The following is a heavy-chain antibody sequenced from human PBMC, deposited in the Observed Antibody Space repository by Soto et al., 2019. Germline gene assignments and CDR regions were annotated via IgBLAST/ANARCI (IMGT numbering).Heavy chain of an antibody. CDR1: GYSFTTYG. CDR3: ARPYDSSQPPRFDY. J-gene: IGHJ4*02. V-gene: IGHV1-18*01. D-gene: IGHD3-22*01. CDR2: ISHYNGKT. Sequence: ASVKVSCKASGYSFTTYGIFWVRQAPGQGLEWIGWISHYNGKTNYAQNLQGIVSMTTDTSTTTAYMELRSLRSDDTAVYYCARPYDSSQPPRFDYWGQGTLVTVSS.